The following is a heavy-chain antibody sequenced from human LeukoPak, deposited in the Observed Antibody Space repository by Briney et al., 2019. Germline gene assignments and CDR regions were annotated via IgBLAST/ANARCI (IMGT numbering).Heavy chain of an antibody. V-gene: IGHV3-23*01. Sequence: GGSLRLSCAASGFTFNTCAMGCVRQAPGKGLGWVSAISGSGGSTFYADSVKGRFTISRDNSKNTVYLQMSGLRAEDTALYYCAKAHCSPTSCSRIDYWGQGTLVTVSS. CDR1: GFTFNTCA. CDR3: AKAHCSPTSCSRIDY. CDR2: ISGSGGST. J-gene: IGHJ4*02. D-gene: IGHD2-2*01.